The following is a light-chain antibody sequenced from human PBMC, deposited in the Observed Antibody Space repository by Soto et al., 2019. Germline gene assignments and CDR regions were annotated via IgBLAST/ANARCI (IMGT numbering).Light chain of an antibody. J-gene: IGLJ1*01. CDR1: SSDVGGYNY. CDR3: SSYTSSSTPYV. CDR2: DVS. Sequence: QSVLTQPASVSGSPGQSITISCTGSSSDVGGYNYVSWYQQHPGKAPKLMIYDVSNRPSGVSYRFSGSKSGNTASLTISGLQAEDEADYYCSSYTSSSTPYVFGTGTKLTVL. V-gene: IGLV2-14*01.